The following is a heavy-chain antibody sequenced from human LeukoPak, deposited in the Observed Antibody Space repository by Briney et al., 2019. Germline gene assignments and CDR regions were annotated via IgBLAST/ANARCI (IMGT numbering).Heavy chain of an antibody. V-gene: IGHV3-21*01. D-gene: IGHD2-2*01. CDR3: AREGCSSTSCYWEDAFDI. CDR2: ISSSSSYI. Sequence: GGSLRLSCAASGFTFSSYSMNWVRQAPGKGLEWVSSISSSSSYIYYADSVKGRFTISRDNAKNSLYLQMNSLRAEDTAVCYCAREGCSSTSCYWEDAFDIWGQGTMVTVSS. CDR1: GFTFSSYS. J-gene: IGHJ3*02.